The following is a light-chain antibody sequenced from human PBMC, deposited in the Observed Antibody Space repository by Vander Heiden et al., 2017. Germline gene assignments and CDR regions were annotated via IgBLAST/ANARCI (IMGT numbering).Light chain of an antibody. Sequence: DIVMPQSPASLAVSLGEGATIHCKSSQSVLYSSNNKNYLAWYQQKPGQPPKLLIYWASTRESGVPDRFSGSGSGTDFTLTISSLQAEDVAVYYCQQYYSTPWTFGQGTKVEIK. CDR3: QQYYSTPWT. CDR1: QSVLYSSNNKNY. J-gene: IGKJ1*01. CDR2: WAS. V-gene: IGKV4-1*01.